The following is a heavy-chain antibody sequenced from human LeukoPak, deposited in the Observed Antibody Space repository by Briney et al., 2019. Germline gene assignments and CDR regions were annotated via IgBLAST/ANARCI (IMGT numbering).Heavy chain of an antibody. V-gene: IGHV3-23*01. CDR1: GFTFSSYA. J-gene: IGHJ3*02. CDR2: ISGSGGST. Sequence: GGSLRLSCAASGFTFSSYAMSWVRQAPGKGLEWVSAISGSGGSTYYADSVKGRFTISRDNSKNTLYLQMNSLRSEDTAVYYCAREYYDFWSGYYTGSAFDIWGQGTMVTVSS. CDR3: AREYYDFWSGYYTGSAFDI. D-gene: IGHD3-3*01.